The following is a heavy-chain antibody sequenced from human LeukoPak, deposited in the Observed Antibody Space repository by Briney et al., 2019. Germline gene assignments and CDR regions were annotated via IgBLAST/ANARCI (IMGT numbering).Heavy chain of an antibody. CDR2: INPNSGGT. J-gene: IGHJ6*02. CDR3: ARDLGGPSGLYGRDYYYGMDV. Sequence: ASVKVSCKASGYTFTGYYMHWVRQAPGQGLEWMGWINPNSGGTNYAQKFQGWVTMTRDTSISTAYMELSRLRPDDTAVYYCARDLGGPSGLYGRDYYYGMDVWGQGTTVTVSS. CDR1: GYTFTGYY. D-gene: IGHD6-19*01. V-gene: IGHV1-2*04.